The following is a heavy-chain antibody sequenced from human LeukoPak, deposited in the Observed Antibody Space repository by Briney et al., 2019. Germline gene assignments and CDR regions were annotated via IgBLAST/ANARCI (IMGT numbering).Heavy chain of an antibody. Sequence: PGGSLRLSCAASGFTVSSNYMSWVRQAPGKGLEGVGFIRSKAYGGTTEYAASVKGRFTISRDGSKSIAYLQMNSLKTEDTAVYYCTRDRSWGRQALDDYWGQGTLVTVSS. V-gene: IGHV3-49*04. CDR1: GFTVSSNY. CDR2: IRSKAYGGTT. D-gene: IGHD3-16*01. CDR3: TRDRSWGRQALDDY. J-gene: IGHJ4*02.